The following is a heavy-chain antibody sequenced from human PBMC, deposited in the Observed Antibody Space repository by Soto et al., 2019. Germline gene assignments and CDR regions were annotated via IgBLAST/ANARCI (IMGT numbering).Heavy chain of an antibody. V-gene: IGHV3-11*01. D-gene: IGHD5-12*01. Sequence: GGSLRLSCAASGFTFSDYYMSWIRQAPGKGLEWVSYISSSGSTIYDADSVKGRFTISRDNAKNSLYLQMNSLRAEDTALYYCARAIGTTISFDFWGQGTLVTSPQ. CDR1: GFTFSDYY. CDR2: ISSSGSTI. CDR3: ARAIGTTISFDF. J-gene: IGHJ4*02.